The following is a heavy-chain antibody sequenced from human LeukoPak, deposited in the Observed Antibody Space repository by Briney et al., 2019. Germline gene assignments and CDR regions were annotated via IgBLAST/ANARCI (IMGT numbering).Heavy chain of an antibody. V-gene: IGHV1-46*01. CDR1: GYTSTSYY. J-gene: IGHJ3*02. CDR3: ARDRWDYSRAFDI. Sequence: ASVKVSCKASGYTSTSYYMHWVRQAPGQGLEWMGIINPSGGSTSYAQKFQGRVTMTRDMSTSTVYMELSSLRSEDTAVYYCARDRWDYSRAFDIWGQGTMVTVSS. CDR2: INPSGGST. D-gene: IGHD4-11*01.